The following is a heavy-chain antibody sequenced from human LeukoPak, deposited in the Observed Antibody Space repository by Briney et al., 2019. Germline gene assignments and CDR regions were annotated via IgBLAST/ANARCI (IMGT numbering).Heavy chain of an antibody. Sequence: SETLSLTCAVYGGSFSGYYWSWIRQPPGKGLEWIGEINHSGSTNYNPSLKSRVTISVDTSKNQFSLKLSSVTAADTAVYYCARGALAWLTRAKYYMDVWGKGTTVTVSS. CDR1: GGSFSGYY. CDR2: INHSGST. J-gene: IGHJ6*03. CDR3: ARGALAWLTRAKYYMDV. V-gene: IGHV4-34*01. D-gene: IGHD3-3*01.